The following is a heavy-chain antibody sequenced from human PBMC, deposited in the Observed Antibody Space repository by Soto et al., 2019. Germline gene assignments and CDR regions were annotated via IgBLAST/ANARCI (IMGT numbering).Heavy chain of an antibody. CDR3: ARQDDKILWDFWSGSLDAFDI. CDR1: GGSISSSSYY. CDR2: IYYSGST. V-gene: IGHV4-39*01. J-gene: IGHJ3*02. D-gene: IGHD3-3*01. Sequence: QLQLQESGPGLVKPSETLSLTCTVSGGSISSSSYYWGWIRQPPGKGLEWIGRIYYSGSTYYNPSLKSRVTISVDTSKNQFSLKLSSVTAADTAVYYCARQDDKILWDFWSGSLDAFDIWGQGTMVTVSS.